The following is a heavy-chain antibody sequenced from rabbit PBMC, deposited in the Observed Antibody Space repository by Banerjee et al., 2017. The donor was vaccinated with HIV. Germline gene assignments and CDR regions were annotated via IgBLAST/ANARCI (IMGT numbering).Heavy chain of an antibody. CDR3: ARDLAGVIGWNFNL. J-gene: IGHJ4*01. CDR1: GFSFSSGYD. CDR2: IYTGNSGST. V-gene: IGHV1S45*01. Sequence: QEQLEESGGDLVKPGASLTVTCKASGFSFSSGYDMCWVRQAPGKGLEWIACIYTGNSGSTFYASWAKGRFTISKTSSTTVTLQMTSLTAADTATYFCARDLAGVIGWNFNLWGQGTLVTVS. D-gene: IGHD4-1*01.